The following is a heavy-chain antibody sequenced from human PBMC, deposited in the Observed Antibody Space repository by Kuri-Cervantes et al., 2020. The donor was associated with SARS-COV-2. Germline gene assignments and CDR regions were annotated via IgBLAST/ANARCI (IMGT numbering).Heavy chain of an antibody. CDR2: IYESGDT. D-gene: IGHD5-24*01. V-gene: IGHV4-39*01. CDR3: ARGVVTIYGFLVFLPAAGWLDP. CDR1: GASLSSSTYY. Sequence: GSLRLSCTVSGASLSSSTYYWGWIRQSPGKGLEWLGSIYESGDTYYSSSLKSRLSLSVDTSKNQFSLKVASVTAADTAMYYCARGVVTIYGFLVFLPAAGWLDPWGQGTLVTVSS. J-gene: IGHJ5*02.